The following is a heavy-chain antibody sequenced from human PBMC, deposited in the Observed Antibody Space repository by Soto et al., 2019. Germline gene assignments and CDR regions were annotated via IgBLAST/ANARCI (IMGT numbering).Heavy chain of an antibody. D-gene: IGHD6-19*01. J-gene: IGHJ4*02. V-gene: IGHV3-30-3*01. CDR1: GFTFSSYA. CDR2: ISYDGSNK. Sequence: QVQLVESGGGVVQPGRSLRLSCAASGFTFSSYAMHWVRQAPGKGLEWVAVISYDGSNKYYADSVKGRFTISRDNSKNTLYLQMNSLRAEDTAVYYCARDGIAVAEGDFDYWGQGTLVTVSS. CDR3: ARDGIAVAEGDFDY.